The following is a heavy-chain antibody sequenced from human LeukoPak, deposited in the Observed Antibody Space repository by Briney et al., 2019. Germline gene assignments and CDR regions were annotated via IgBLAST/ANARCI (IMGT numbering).Heavy chain of an antibody. J-gene: IGHJ6*02. Sequence: GASVKVSCKASGGTFSSYAISWVRQAPGQGLEWMGRIIPILGIANYAQKFQGRVTITADKSTSTAYMELSSLRSEDTAVYYCARGPGRGEQWLVWDSIYYYYYGMDVWGQGTTVTVSS. CDR2: IIPILGIA. CDR1: GGTFSSYA. D-gene: IGHD6-19*01. V-gene: IGHV1-69*04. CDR3: ARGPGRGEQWLVWDSIYYYYYGMDV.